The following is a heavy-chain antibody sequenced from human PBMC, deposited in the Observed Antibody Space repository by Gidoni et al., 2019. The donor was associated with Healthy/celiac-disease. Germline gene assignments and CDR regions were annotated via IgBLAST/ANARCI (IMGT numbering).Heavy chain of an antibody. Sequence: QVQLQESGPGLVKPSGTLSLTCAVSGGSISSSNWWRWVRQPPGKGLEWIGEIYHSGSTNYNPSLKSRVTISIDKSKTQFSLRLSSVTAADTAVYYCARAELLGYCSGGSCYYFDYWGQGTLVTVSS. CDR3: ARAELLGYCSGGSCYYFDY. CDR2: IYHSGST. D-gene: IGHD2-15*01. J-gene: IGHJ4*02. CDR1: GGSISSSNW. V-gene: IGHV4-4*02.